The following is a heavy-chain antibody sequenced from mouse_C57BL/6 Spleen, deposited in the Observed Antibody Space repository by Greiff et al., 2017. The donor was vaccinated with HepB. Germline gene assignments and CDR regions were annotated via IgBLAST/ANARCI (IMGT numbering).Heavy chain of an antibody. Sequence: QVQLQQPGAELVKPGASVKLSCKASGYTFTSYWMHWVKQRPGRGLEWIGRIDPNSGGTKYNEKFKSKATLTVDKPSSTAYMQLSSLTSEDSAVYYWARGVTYGSLHWYFDVWGTGTTVTVSS. V-gene: IGHV1-72*01. CDR3: ARGVTYGSLHWYFDV. CDR2: IDPNSGGT. D-gene: IGHD1-1*01. J-gene: IGHJ1*03. CDR1: GYTFTSYW.